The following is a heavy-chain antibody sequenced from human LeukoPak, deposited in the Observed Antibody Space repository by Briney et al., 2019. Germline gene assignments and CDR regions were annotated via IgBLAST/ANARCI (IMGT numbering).Heavy chain of an antibody. J-gene: IGHJ6*03. CDR1: GFSFSDYG. CDR2: IRYNGNDK. V-gene: IGHV3-30*02. Sequence: GGSLRLSCAASGFSFSDYGMLWVRLAPGKGLEWVALIRYNGNDKYYDDSVKGRFTISRDNSKNTLYLQMNSLRAEDTAVYYCAKRGDWNSRYSYYYYMDVWGKGTTVTVSS. CDR3: AKRGDWNSRYSYYYYMDV. D-gene: IGHD1-7*01.